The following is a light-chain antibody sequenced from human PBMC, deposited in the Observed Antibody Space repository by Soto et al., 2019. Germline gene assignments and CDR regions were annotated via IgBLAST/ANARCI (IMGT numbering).Light chain of an antibody. J-gene: IGKJ5*01. CDR2: GAS. CDR1: QGINRN. CDR3: QQYDSWPHT. Sequence: IVMTRDAATLSLSPGESGTFSRMASQGINRNLAWYQQKPGQAPRLLTSGASTRATGIPARFSGSGSGTEFTLTISSLQSEDFAAYYCQQYDSWPHTFGQGTRLEIK. V-gene: IGKV3-15*01.